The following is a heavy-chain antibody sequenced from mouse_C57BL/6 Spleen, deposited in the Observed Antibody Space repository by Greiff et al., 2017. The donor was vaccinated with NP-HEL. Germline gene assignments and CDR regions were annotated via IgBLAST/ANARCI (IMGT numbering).Heavy chain of an antibody. V-gene: IGHV7-3*01. J-gene: IGHJ2*01. D-gene: IGHD1-2*01. Sequence: DVKLVESGGGLVQPGGSLSLSCAASGFTFTDYYMSWVRQPPGKALEWLGFIRNKANGYTTEYSASVKGRFTISRDNSQSILYLQMNALRAEDSATYYCANHYDGGFDYWGQGTTLTVSS. CDR1: GFTFTDYY. CDR2: IRNKANGYTT. CDR3: ANHYDGGFDY.